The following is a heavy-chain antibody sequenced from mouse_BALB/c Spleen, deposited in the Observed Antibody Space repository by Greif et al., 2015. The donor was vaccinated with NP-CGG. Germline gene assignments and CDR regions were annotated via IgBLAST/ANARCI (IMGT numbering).Heavy chain of an antibody. CDR1: GFTFSSFG. Sequence: EVQGVESGGGLVQPGGSRKLSCAASGFTFSSFGMHWVRQAPEKGLEWVAYISSGSSTIYYADTVKGRFTISRDNPKNTLFLQMTSLRSEDTAMYYCAREGYHYAMDYRGQGTSVTVSS. J-gene: IGHJ4*01. V-gene: IGHV5-17*02. D-gene: IGHD2-2*01. CDR3: AREGYHYAMDY. CDR2: ISSGSSTI.